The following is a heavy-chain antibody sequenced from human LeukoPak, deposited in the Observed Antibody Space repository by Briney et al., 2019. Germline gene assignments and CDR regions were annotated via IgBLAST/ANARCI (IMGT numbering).Heavy chain of an antibody. CDR1: GCTISSYY. V-gene: IGHV4-59*08. CDR2: IYSSGST. Sequence: SETLSLTCTVSGCTISSYYRSWIRQSPGKELEWIGYIYSSGSTKYNPSLSGGATISVHTSKNRFYLRLSSVTAPDTAVYYCARHFRTGGRSTDAFDIWGQGTMVTVSS. D-gene: IGHD2-15*01. J-gene: IGHJ3*02. CDR3: ARHFRTGGRSTDAFDI.